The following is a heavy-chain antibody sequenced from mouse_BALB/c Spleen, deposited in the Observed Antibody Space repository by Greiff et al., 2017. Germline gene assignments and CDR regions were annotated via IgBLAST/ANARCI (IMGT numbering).Heavy chain of an antibody. CDR1: GFTFSSFG. J-gene: IGHJ2*01. CDR3: ARSGHYYGSSFDY. V-gene: IGHV5-17*02. D-gene: IGHD1-1*01. Sequence: EVQLVESGGGLVQPGGSRKLSCAASGFTFSSFGMHWVRQAPEKGLEWVAYISSGSSTSYYADTVKGRFTISRDNPKNTLFLQMTSLRSEDTAMYYCARSGHYYGSSFDYWGQGTTLTVSS. CDR2: ISSGSSTS.